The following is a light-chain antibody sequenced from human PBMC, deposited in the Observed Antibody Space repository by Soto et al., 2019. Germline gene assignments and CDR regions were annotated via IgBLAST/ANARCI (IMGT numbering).Light chain of an antibody. CDR2: DAS. J-gene: IGKJ5*01. CDR1: QDISNN. CDR3: QQSDALPYT. Sequence: DIQMTQSPSSLSASIGDRVTITCQASQDISNNLSWYQQKLGKAPKLLIYDASNLETGVPSKFSGSGSGTDFTFTISSLQPEDIATYYCQQSDALPYTFGQGTRLEIK. V-gene: IGKV1-33*01.